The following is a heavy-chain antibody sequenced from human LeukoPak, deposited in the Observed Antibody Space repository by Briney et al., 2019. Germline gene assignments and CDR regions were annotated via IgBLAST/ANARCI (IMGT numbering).Heavy chain of an antibody. CDR3: ARESGRFDVFDI. V-gene: IGHV3-53*01. CDR2: IYSDGRT. CDR1: GITFSTNY. Sequence: GGSLRLSCAASGITFSTNYMSCVRQAPGKGLEWVSVIYSDGRTYYADSVKGRFTISRDNSKNTLYLQMNSLRAEDTAVYYCARESGRFDVFDIWGQRTMVTVSS. J-gene: IGHJ3*02. D-gene: IGHD1-14*01.